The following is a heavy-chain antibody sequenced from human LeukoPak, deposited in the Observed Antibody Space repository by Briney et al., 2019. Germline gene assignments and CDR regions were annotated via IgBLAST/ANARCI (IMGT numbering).Heavy chain of an antibody. CDR1: GFTFSSYA. CDR3: AKDRGYCGSTSCYNSYYFDY. CDR2: ISGSGGST. J-gene: IGHJ4*02. Sequence: PGGSLRLSCAASGFTFSSYALSWVRQAPGKGLEWVSAISGSGGSTYYADSVKGRFTISRDNSKNTLYLQMNSLRAEDTAVYYCAKDRGYCGSTSCYNSYYFDYWGQGTLVTVSS. D-gene: IGHD2-2*01. V-gene: IGHV3-23*01.